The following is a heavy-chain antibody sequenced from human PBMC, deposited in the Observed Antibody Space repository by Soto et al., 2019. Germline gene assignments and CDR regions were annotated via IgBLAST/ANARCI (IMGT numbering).Heavy chain of an antibody. CDR1: GFTFSSYG. J-gene: IGHJ6*02. CDR3: AKCWFTYYYYYGMDV. CDR2: ISYDGSNK. D-gene: IGHD3-10*01. Sequence: PGGSMIHSCSASGFTFSSYGMHWGRQAPGKGLEWVAVISYDGSNKYYADSVKGRFTISRDNSKNTLYLQMNSLRAEDTAVYYCAKCWFTYYYYYGMDVWGQGTTVTVSS. V-gene: IGHV3-30*18.